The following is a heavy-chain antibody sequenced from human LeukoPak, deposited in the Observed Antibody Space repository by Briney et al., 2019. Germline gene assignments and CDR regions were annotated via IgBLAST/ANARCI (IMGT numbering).Heavy chain of an antibody. D-gene: IGHD2-15*01. J-gene: IGHJ4*02. CDR2: ISTNGGST. V-gene: IGHV3-64*01. Sequence: GGSLRLSCAASGFTFSRYALHWVRQAPGKGLEYVSSISTNGGSTYYANSVKGRFTISRDNSKNTLYLQMNSLRAEDTAVYYCAKGNYCSGGSCYFEDWGQGTLVTVSS. CDR3: AKGNYCSGGSCYFED. CDR1: GFTFSRYA.